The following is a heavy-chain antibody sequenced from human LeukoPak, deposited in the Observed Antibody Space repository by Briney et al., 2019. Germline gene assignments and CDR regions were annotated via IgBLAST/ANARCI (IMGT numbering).Heavy chain of an antibody. CDR1: GGSVTSHH. Sequence: PSDTLSLTCNVSGGSVTSHHWNWIRRPPGKGLEWIGYLYHTGITKYNPSLKSRVSMSVDTSKNQFFLKVNSVTAADTAVYHCVRSVDYFDNTGPHMMFDYWGQGSLVTVSS. CDR3: VRSVDYFDNTGPHMMFDY. D-gene: IGHD3-22*01. J-gene: IGHJ4*02. CDR2: LYHTGIT. V-gene: IGHV4-59*02.